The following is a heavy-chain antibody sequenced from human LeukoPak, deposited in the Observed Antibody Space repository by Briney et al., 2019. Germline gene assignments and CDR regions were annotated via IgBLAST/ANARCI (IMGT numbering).Heavy chain of an antibody. J-gene: IGHJ3*02. CDR2: IYYSGST. Sequence: SETLSLTCTVSGGSISSYYWSWIRQPPGKGLEWIGYIYYSGSTNYNPSLKSRVTISVDTSKNQFSLKLSSVTAVDTAVYYCARGLLDGYTHPAAFDIWGQGTMVTVSS. CDR1: GGSISSYY. D-gene: IGHD5-24*01. CDR3: ARGLLDGYTHPAAFDI. V-gene: IGHV4-59*01.